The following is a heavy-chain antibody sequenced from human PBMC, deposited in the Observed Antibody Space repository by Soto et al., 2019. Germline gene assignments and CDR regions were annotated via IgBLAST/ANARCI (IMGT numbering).Heavy chain of an antibody. CDR3: TREAGAGTYNDY. Sequence: ASVKVSCKASGYTFTSYGISWARQAPGQGLEWMGWISAYNGNTNYAQKLQGRVTMTTDTSTSTAYMELRSLRSDDTAVYYCTREAGAGTYNDYWGQGTLVTVSS. J-gene: IGHJ4*02. CDR1: GYTFTSYG. D-gene: IGHD6-13*01. V-gene: IGHV1-18*01. CDR2: ISAYNGNT.